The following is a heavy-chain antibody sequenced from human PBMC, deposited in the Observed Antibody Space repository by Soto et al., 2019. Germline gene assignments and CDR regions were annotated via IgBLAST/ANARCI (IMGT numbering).Heavy chain of an antibody. Sequence: PSETLSRTCAVYGGSFSGYYWSWIRQPPGKGLEWIGEINHSGSTNYNPSLKSRVTISVDTSKNQFSLKLSSVTAADTAVYYCARRTRRNNRNTGPVGIWFDPWGQGTRVTVSS. J-gene: IGHJ5*02. CDR1: GGSFSGYY. CDR2: INHSGST. V-gene: IGHV4-34*01. D-gene: IGHD1-1*01. CDR3: ARRTRRNNRNTGPVGIWFDP.